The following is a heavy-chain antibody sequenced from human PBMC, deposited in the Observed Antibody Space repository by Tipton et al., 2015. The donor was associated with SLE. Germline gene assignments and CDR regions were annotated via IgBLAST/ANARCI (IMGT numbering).Heavy chain of an antibody. V-gene: IGHV3-23*01. CDR3: AKEAGTYCGGDCPYYFDY. CDR2: ISGSGGST. D-gene: IGHD2-21*01. Sequence: SLRLSCAASGFTFSSYAMSWVRQAPGKGLEWVSAISGSGGSTYYADSVKGRFTISRDNSKNTLYLQMNSLRAEDTAVYYCAKEAGTYCGGDCPYYFDYWGQGTLVTVSS. J-gene: IGHJ4*02. CDR1: GFTFSSYA.